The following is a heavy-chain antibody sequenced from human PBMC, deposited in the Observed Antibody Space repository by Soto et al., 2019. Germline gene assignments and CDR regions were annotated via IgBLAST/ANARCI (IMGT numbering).Heavy chain of an antibody. J-gene: IGHJ4*02. D-gene: IGHD2-15*01. CDR1: GYSISLGYY. Sequence: SETLSLTCAVSGYSISLGYYWGWIRQPPGKGLEWIGSIYHSGNTYYNPSLKSRVSISLDTSKNHFSLELTSVTAADTAVYYCARVKLAGCGGFDYWGLGTLVTVSS. V-gene: IGHV4-38-2*01. CDR3: ARVKLAGCGGFDY. CDR2: IYHSGNT.